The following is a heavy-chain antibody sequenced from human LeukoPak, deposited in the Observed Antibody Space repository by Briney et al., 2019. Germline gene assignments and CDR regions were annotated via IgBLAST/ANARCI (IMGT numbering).Heavy chain of an antibody. V-gene: IGHV4-39*01. CDR3: ARVMGYYPPPYYFDY. J-gene: IGHJ4*02. CDR2: IYYSGST. Sequence: SETLSLTCTVSGGSISSSSYYWGWIRQPPGKGLEWIGSIYYSGSTYYNPSLKSRVTISVDTSKNQFSLKLSSVTAADTAVYYCARVMGYYPPPYYFDYWGQGTLVTV. D-gene: IGHD2-21*01. CDR1: GGSISSSSYY.